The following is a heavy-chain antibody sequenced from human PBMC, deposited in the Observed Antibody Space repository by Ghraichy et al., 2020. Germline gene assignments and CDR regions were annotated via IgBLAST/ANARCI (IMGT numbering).Heavy chain of an antibody. V-gene: IGHV1-2*02. CDR3: ARDEGYSYGYRYYYYYGMDV. D-gene: IGHD5-18*01. CDR2: INPNSGGT. J-gene: IGHJ6*02. Sequence: SVKVSCKASGYTFTGYYMHWVRQAPGQGLEWMGWINPNSGGTNYAQKFQGRVTMTRDTSISTAYMELSRLRSDDTAVYYCARDEGYSYGYRYYYYYGMDVWGQGTTVTVSS. CDR1: GYTFTGYY.